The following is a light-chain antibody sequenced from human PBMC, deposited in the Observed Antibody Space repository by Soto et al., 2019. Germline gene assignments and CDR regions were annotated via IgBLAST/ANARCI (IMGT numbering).Light chain of an antibody. CDR2: AAS. V-gene: IGKV1-39*01. J-gene: IGKJ2*01. CDR3: QQTYSTPYT. Sequence: DIQMTQSPSSLSTSVGDRVTITCRASQRISYYLNWYQQKPGKAPKLLIYAASSLQSGVPSRFSGXXSXXXXXXXXXTXXXXXXXXYYCQQTYSTPYTFGQGTKLEIK. CDR1: QRISYY.